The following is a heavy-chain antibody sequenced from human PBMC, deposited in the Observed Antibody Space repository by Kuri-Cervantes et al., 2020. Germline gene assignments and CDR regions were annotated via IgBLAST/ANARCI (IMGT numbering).Heavy chain of an antibody. Sequence: LRLSCTVSGGSISSGDYYWSWIRQPPGKGLEWIGYIYYSGSTYYNPSLKSRVTISVDTSKNQFSLKLSSVTAADTAVYYCARDTGDYYDSSGCLDYWGQGNLVTVSS. V-gene: IGHV4-30-4*01. CDR3: ARDTGDYYDSSGCLDY. D-gene: IGHD3-22*01. CDR1: GGSISSGDYY. CDR2: IYYSGST. J-gene: IGHJ4*02.